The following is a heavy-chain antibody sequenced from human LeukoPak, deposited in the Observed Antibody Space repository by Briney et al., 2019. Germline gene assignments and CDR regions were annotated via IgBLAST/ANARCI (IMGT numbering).Heavy chain of an antibody. J-gene: IGHJ1*01. CDR2: IKSDGST. D-gene: IGHD3-22*01. CDR3: ARAPSEIGGYYPEYFRH. Sequence: AGGSLRLSCAASGFTFSSYWMHWVRQAPGKGLVWVSRIKSDGSTRYADSVKGRFTISRDNAKNTVSLQMNSLGAEDTGVYYCARAPSEIGGYYPEYFRHWGQGTLVTVSP. CDR1: GFTFSSYW. V-gene: IGHV3-74*01.